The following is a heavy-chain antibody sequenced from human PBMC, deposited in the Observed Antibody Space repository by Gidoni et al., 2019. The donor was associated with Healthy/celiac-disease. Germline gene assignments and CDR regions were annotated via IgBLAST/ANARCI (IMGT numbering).Heavy chain of an antibody. CDR3: AKEKRGYSYGPYYFDY. Sequence: EVQLVESGGGLVQPGRSLRLSCAASGFPFDDYAMHWVRQAPGKGLEWVSGISGNSGSIGYADSVKGRFTISRDNAKNSLYLQMNSLRAEDTALYYCAKEKRGYSYGPYYFDYWGQGTLVTVSS. CDR1: GFPFDDYA. V-gene: IGHV3-9*01. D-gene: IGHD5-18*01. J-gene: IGHJ4*02. CDR2: ISGNSGSI.